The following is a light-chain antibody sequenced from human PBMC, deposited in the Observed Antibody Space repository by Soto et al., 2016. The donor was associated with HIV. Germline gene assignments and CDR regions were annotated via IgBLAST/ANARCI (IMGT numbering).Light chain of an antibody. CDR1: QSISSW. CDR2: KAS. CDR3: QQYNSYSPVT. V-gene: IGKV1-5*03. J-gene: IGKJ4*01. Sequence: DIQMTQSPSTLSASVGDRVTITCRASQSISSWLAWYQQKPGKAPKLLIYKASSLESGVPSRFSGSGSGTEFTLTISSLQPDDFATYYCQQYNSYSPVTFGGGTKGGD.